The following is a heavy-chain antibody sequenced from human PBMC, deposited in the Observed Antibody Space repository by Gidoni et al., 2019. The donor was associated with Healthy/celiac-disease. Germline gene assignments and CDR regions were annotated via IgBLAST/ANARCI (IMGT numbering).Heavy chain of an antibody. CDR3: ARDPLPKITMVRGVIINYYYYGMDV. D-gene: IGHD3-10*01. CDR2: IWYDGSNK. CDR1: GLPFRSTG. Sequence: QVQLVESGGGVVQPGRSLRPSCAASGLPFRSTGLHWVRPAPGKGLEWGAVIWYDGSNKYYADSVKGRFTISRDNSKNTLYLQMNSLRAEDTAVYYCARDPLPKITMVRGVIINYYYYGMDVWGQGTTVTVSS. V-gene: IGHV3-33*01. J-gene: IGHJ6*02.